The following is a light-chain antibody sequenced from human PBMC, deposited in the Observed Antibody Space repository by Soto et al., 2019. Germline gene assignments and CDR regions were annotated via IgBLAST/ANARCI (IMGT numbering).Light chain of an antibody. CDR3: QQRSEWPRT. CDR2: DAS. V-gene: IGKV3-11*01. CDR1: QSISSF. Sequence: EIVLTQSPATLSLSPGERATLSCSASQSISSFLAWYQQKPGQAPRLLIYDASTRATGFPARFSGSGSGTDFTLTIGSLEPEDFGVYYCQQRSEWPRTFGQGTKVEI. J-gene: IGKJ1*01.